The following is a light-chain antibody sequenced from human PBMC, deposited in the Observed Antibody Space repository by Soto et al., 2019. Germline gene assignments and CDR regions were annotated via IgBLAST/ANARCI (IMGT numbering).Light chain of an antibody. V-gene: IGLV2-14*01. Sequence: QSALTQPASVSGSPGQSITISCTGTSSDVGGYNYVSWYQQHPGKAPKLLIYEVSNRPSGVSNRFSASKSGNTASLTISGLQAEDWANYYCSSYTSSSAYVFGTVTKLTVL. CDR2: EVS. J-gene: IGLJ1*01. CDR3: SSYTSSSAYV. CDR1: SSDVGGYNY.